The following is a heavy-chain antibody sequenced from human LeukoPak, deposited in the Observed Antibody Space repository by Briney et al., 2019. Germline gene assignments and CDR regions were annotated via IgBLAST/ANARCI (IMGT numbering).Heavy chain of an antibody. J-gene: IGHJ4*02. V-gene: IGHV3-30-3*01. CDR3: ARYRKPPFLSGFFVLWDG. Sequence: PGGSLRLSCAASGFTFSSYAMHWVRQAPGKGLEWVAVISYDGSNKYYADSVKGRFTISRDNSKNTVYLQMNSLRAEDTAVYYCARYRKPPFLSGFFVLWDGWGQGSLVSVSS. CDR1: GFTFSSYA. D-gene: IGHD3-3*01. CDR2: ISYDGSNK.